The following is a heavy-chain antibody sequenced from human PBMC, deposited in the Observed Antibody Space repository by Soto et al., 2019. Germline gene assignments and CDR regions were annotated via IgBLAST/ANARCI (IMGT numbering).Heavy chain of an antibody. Sequence: SLKVSCKASGGTFSSYAISWVRQAPGQGLEWMGGIIPIFGTANYAQKFQGRVTITADESTSTAYMELSSLRSEDTAVYYCARELSSGYYYGPKLLYSMDVWGQGTTVTVSS. V-gene: IGHV1-69*13. CDR2: IIPIFGTA. D-gene: IGHD3-22*01. CDR1: GGTFSSYA. J-gene: IGHJ6*02. CDR3: ARELSSGYYYGPKLLYSMDV.